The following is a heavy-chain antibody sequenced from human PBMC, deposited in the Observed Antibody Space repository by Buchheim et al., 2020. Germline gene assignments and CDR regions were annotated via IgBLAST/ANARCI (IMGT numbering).Heavy chain of an antibody. CDR3: ARDWYSSSWYPNYGMDV. D-gene: IGHD6-13*01. J-gene: IGHJ6*02. Sequence: QVQLVESGGGVVQPGRSLRLSCAASGFTFSSYAMHWVRQAPGKGLEWVAVISYDGSNKYYADSVKGRFTISRDNSKNTLYLQMNSLRAEDTAVYYCARDWYSSSWYPNYGMDVWGQGTT. V-gene: IGHV3-30-3*01. CDR2: ISYDGSNK. CDR1: GFTFSSYA.